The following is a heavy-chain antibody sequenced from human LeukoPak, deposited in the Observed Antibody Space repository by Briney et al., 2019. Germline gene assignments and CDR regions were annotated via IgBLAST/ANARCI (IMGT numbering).Heavy chain of an antibody. V-gene: IGHV3-53*05. D-gene: IGHD3-10*01. CDR3: ARDRAGRRSSWVEFDL. CDR1: GFTVTSTH. CDR2: IYDDGGT. Sequence: GGSLRLSCTVSGFTVTSTHMDWVRQAPGKGPEWVALIYDDGGTVYADSVKGRFTISRDNSKNMVYLQMNGLRPEDSAVYYCARDRAGRRSSWVEFDLWGQGTLVTVSS. J-gene: IGHJ5*02.